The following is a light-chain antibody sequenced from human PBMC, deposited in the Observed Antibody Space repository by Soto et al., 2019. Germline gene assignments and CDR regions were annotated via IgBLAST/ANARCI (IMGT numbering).Light chain of an antibody. CDR3: SAHGGTNPYV. J-gene: IGLJ1*01. CDR2: DVN. CDR1: ASDIGGYTF. Sequence: QSALTQPPSASGSPGQSVAISCTGTASDIGGYTFVSWYQQHTGKAPKLLIYDVNKRPSGVPDRFSGSKSGNTASLTVSGLQAEDEAFYYCSAHGGTNPYVFGTGTKVTVL. V-gene: IGLV2-8*01.